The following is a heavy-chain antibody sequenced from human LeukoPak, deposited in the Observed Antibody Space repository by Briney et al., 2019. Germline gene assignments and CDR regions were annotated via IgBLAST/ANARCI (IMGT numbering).Heavy chain of an antibody. CDR1: GGSVSSGGYS. CDR2: IYYTGNT. V-gene: IGHV4-30-4*07. D-gene: IGHD1-1*01. J-gene: IGHJ6*03. Sequence: PSETLSLTCAVSGGSVSSGGYSWTWIRQPPGKGMEWIAYIYYTGNTYFNPSLKSRVTISLDTSKNQFSLKLTSVTAADTAVYYCARVSWFPGTSYYYMDVWGKGTTVTVSS. CDR3: ARVSWFPGTSYYYMDV.